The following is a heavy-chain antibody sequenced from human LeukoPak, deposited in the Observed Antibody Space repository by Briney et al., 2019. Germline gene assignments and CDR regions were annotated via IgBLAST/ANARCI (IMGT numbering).Heavy chain of an antibody. V-gene: IGHV3-48*03. J-gene: IGHJ4*02. CDR2: ISSSGSTI. Sequence: LSGGSLRLSCAASGFTFSRYEMNWVRQAPGKGLEWVSYISSSGSTIYYADSVKGRFTISRDNAKNSLYLQMNSLRAEDTAVYYCARVFRGFDYWGQGTLVTVSS. CDR1: GFTFSRYE. CDR3: ARVFRGFDY.